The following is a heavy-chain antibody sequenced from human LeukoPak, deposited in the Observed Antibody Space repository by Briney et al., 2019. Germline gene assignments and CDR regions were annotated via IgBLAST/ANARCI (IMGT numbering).Heavy chain of an antibody. D-gene: IGHD3-22*01. CDR1: GGTFSSYA. CDR2: IIPIIGIA. J-gene: IGHJ4*02. Sequence: GAAVTVSCKASGGTFSSYAISWVRQAPGQGLEWMGRIIPIIGIANYAQKFQGRVTITADKSTSTAYMELSSLRSEDTAVYYCARGYYYDSSGRKVLRYYFDFWGQGSLVTVSS. V-gene: IGHV1-69*04. CDR3: ARGYYYDSSGRKVLRYYFDF.